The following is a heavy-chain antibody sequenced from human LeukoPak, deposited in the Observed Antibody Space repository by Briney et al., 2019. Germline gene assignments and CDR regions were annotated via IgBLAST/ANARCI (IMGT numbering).Heavy chain of an antibody. J-gene: IGHJ4*02. CDR3: ARGDGNDY. CDR1: GFTLSTYI. D-gene: IGHD1-26*01. V-gene: IGHV3-48*02. Sequence: GGSLRLSCAASGFTLSTYIMSWVRQAQGKGLEWVSYISSTSNTIYYADSVKGRFTISRDNAKNSLYLQMNSLRDEDTAVYYCARGDGNDYWGQGTLVTVSS. CDR2: ISSTSNTI.